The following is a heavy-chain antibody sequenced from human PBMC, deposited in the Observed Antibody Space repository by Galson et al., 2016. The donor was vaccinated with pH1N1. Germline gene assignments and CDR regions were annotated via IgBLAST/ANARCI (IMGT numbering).Heavy chain of an antibody. D-gene: IGHD3-22*01. V-gene: IGHV1-69*01. CDR2: IIPIFGTA. J-gene: IGHJ4*02. CDR1: GGTFRTYV. Sequence: QSGAEVKKPGESLKISCKASGGTFRTYVISWVRQAPGQGLEWMGGIIPIFGTAKYAQKFQGRVTITADETTSTAYMELGSLRSEDTAVYYCASPSPFYGSSGYYLHFRDWGQGTLVTVSS. CDR3: ASPSPFYGSSGYYLHFRD.